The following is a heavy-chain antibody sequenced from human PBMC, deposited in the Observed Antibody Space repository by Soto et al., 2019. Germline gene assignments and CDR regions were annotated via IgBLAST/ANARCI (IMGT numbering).Heavy chain of an antibody. V-gene: IGHV3-23*01. CDR3: TKRRAYSLSRAFDY. CDR1: GFTFSTFA. D-gene: IGHD6-13*01. J-gene: IGHJ4*02. CDR2: ITGGDSST. Sequence: EVQLLESGGALVQPGGSLRLSCVTSGFTFSTFAMSWVRQAPGKGLEWVSTITGGDSSTYYADSVKGRFTISRDNSKNTLSLQMDNLRAEDTALYYCTKRRAYSLSRAFDYWGQGTLVTVSS.